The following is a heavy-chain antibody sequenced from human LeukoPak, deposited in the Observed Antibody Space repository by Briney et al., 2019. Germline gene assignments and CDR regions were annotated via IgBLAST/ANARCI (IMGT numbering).Heavy chain of an antibody. CDR2: ITSSSSSM. V-gene: IGHV3-21*01. J-gene: IGHJ4*02. CDR1: GLTFSTYR. D-gene: IGHD3-10*01. Sequence: GGSLRLSCAASGLTFSTYRMHWVRQAPGKGLEWVSSITSSSSSMSYADSVEGRFTISRDNAKNSLYLQMNSLSAEDTAVYYCRFGDFNDYWGQGILVTVSS. CDR3: RFGDFNDY.